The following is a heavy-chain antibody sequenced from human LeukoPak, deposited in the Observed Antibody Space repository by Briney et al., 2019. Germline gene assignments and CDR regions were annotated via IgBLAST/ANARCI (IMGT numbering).Heavy chain of an antibody. CDR3: ARVNSEIAAAEIHYYYYYYMDV. D-gene: IGHD6-13*01. J-gene: IGHJ6*03. CDR1: GGSISSGSYY. Sequence: PSQTLSLTCTVSGGSISSGSYYWSWIRQPAGKGLEWIGRIYTSGSTNYNPSLKSRVTMSVDTSKNQFSLKLSSVTAADTAVYYCARVNSEIAAAEIHYYYYYYMDVWGKGTTVTVSS. V-gene: IGHV4-61*02. CDR2: IYTSGST.